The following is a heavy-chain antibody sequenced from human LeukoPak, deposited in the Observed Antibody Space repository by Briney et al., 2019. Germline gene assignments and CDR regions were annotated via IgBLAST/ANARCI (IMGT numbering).Heavy chain of an antibody. CDR3: ARDWVVPAAIWFDP. Sequence: GGSLRLSCATSGFTFSDAWMSWVRQAPGKGLEWVGRIRSKGAGGTIDYAATVKGGFTISRDDSKNTLYLQMNSLRAEDTAVYYCARDWVVPAAIWFDPWGQGTLVTVSS. CDR1: GFTFSDAW. D-gene: IGHD2-2*01. V-gene: IGHV3-15*01. J-gene: IGHJ5*02. CDR2: IRSKGAGGTI.